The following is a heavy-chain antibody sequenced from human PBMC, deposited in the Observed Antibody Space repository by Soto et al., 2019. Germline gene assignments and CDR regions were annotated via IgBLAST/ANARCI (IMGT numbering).Heavy chain of an antibody. D-gene: IGHD3-9*01. CDR2: IYYSGST. V-gene: IGHV4-39*01. J-gene: IGHJ5*02. Sequence: SETLSLTCTVSGGSISSSSYYWGWIRQPPGKGLEWIGSIYYSGSTYYNPSLKSRVAISVDASKKQFSLKLTSVTAADTAVYYCARQGGAYYDILTTGGNWFDPWGQGTLVTVSS. CDR1: GGSISSSSYY. CDR3: ARQGGAYYDILTTGGNWFDP.